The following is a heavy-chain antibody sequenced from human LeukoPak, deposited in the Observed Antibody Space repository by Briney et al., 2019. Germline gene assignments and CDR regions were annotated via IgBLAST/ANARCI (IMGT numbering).Heavy chain of an antibody. J-gene: IGHJ6*03. V-gene: IGHV1-18*01. D-gene: IGHD6-19*01. CDR2: ISAYNGNT. CDR3: ARDHRIAVAGTHYYYMDV. Sequence: ASVKVSCKASGYTFTSYGISWVRQAPGQGLEWMGWISAYNGNTNYAQKLQGSVTMTTDTSTSTAYMELRSLRSDDTAVYYCARDHRIAVAGTHYYYMDVWGKGTTVTVSS. CDR1: GYTFTSYG.